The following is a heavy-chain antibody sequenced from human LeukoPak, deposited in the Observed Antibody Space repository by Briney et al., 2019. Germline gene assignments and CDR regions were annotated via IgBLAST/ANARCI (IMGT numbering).Heavy chain of an antibody. J-gene: IGHJ4*02. CDR1: GGSISSSNW. D-gene: IGHD4-17*01. Sequence: SGTLSLTCAVPGGSISSSNWWSWVRQPPGKGLEWIGSIYHSGSTYYNPSLKSRVTISVDTSKNQFSLKLSSVTAADTAVYYCARDARYGDYYFDYWGQGTLVTVSS. CDR2: IYHSGST. V-gene: IGHV4-4*02. CDR3: ARDARYGDYYFDY.